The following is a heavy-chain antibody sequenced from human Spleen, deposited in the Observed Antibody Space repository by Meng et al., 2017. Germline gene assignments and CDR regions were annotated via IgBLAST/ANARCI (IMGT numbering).Heavy chain of an antibody. CDR2: INHSGST. V-gene: IGHV4-34*01. CDR1: GGSFSGYY. D-gene: IGHD4-17*01. CDR3: ARGGLTTVTQRWFDP. Sequence: QVAHQPGGAGLLKPSQTLSLTCAVDGGSFSGYYWSWIRQPPGKGLEWIGEINHSGSTNYNPSLKSRVTISVDTSKNQFSLKLISVTAADTAVYYCARGGLTTVTQRWFDPWGQGTLVTVSS. J-gene: IGHJ5*02.